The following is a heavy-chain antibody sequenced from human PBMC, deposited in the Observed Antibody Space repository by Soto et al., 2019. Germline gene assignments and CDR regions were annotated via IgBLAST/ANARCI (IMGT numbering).Heavy chain of an antibody. V-gene: IGHV4-34*01. J-gene: IGHJ5*02. Sequence: PSDALYVTCAFYVGSFSVYYWSWIRQQPGNGLEWIGEINHSGSTNYNPSLKSRVTISVDTSKNQFSLKLSSVTAADTAVYYCARSSGVVAVAGFRRWWFDPWGQGTLVTVSS. CDR1: VGSFSVYY. CDR3: ARSSGVVAVAGFRRWWFDP. D-gene: IGHD6-19*01. CDR2: INHSGST.